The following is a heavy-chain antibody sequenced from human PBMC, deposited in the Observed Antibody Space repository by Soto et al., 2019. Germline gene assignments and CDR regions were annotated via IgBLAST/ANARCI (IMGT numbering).Heavy chain of an antibody. Sequence: GGSLRLSCAASGVTFSNAWMSWVRQAPGKGLEWVGRIKSKTDGGTTDYAAPVKGRFTISRDDSKNTLYLQMNSLKTEDTAVYYCTTQAYYYGSGSYYSYYFDYWGQGTLVTVSS. CDR1: GVTFSNAW. J-gene: IGHJ4*02. V-gene: IGHV3-15*01. CDR3: TTQAYYYGSGSYYSYYFDY. D-gene: IGHD3-10*01. CDR2: IKSKTDGGTT.